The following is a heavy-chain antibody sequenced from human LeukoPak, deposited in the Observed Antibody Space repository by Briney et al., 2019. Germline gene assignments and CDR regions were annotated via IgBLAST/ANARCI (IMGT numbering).Heavy chain of an antibody. D-gene: IGHD3-10*02. CDR2: ISGSGGTI. CDR3: ASVHYVLLDY. V-gene: IGHV3-11*04. J-gene: IGHJ4*02. CDR1: RFNFRDYY. Sequence: GGSLRLSCAAFRFNFRDYYMSWIRQAPGKGLEWVSYISGSGGTIFYADSVKGRFTISRDNAKNSLCLQMNSLRAEDTAVYYCASVHYVLLDYWGQGTLVTVSS.